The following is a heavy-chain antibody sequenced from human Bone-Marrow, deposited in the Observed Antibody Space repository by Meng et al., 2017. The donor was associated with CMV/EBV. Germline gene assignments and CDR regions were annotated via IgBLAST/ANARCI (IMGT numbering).Heavy chain of an antibody. CDR1: GFTFSRND. J-gene: IGHJ4*02. Sequence: GSLRLSCAASGFTFSRNDMHWVRQPVGKGLEWVSTIGTAGDKTYAASVKGRFTISRDNAKNPLFLQLNSLGAGDTGVYYCARQGDYGYNSLDYWGQGTLVTVSS. D-gene: IGHD1-20*01. CDR3: ARQGDYGYNSLDY. V-gene: IGHV3-13*01. CDR2: IGTAGDK.